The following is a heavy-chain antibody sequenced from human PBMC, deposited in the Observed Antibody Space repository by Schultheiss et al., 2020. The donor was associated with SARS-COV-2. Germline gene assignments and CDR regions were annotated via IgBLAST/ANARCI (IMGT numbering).Heavy chain of an antibody. V-gene: IGHV1-18*01. CDR3: ARGPTYSSGYYYRINDAFDI. Sequence: ASVKVSCKASGYTFTSYGISWVRQAPGQGLEWMGWISAYNGNTNYAQKLQGRVTMTTDTSTSTAYMELRSLRSDDTAVYYCARGPTYSSGYYYRINDAFDIWGQGTMVTVSS. CDR1: GYTFTSYG. D-gene: IGHD3-22*01. CDR2: ISAYNGNT. J-gene: IGHJ3*02.